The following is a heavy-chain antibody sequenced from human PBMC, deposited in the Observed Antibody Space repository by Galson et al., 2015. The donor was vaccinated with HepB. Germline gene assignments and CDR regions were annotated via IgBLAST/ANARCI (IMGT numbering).Heavy chain of an antibody. CDR3: ARAEGDIAAAVWGEDYYYGMDV. V-gene: IGHV3-21*01. J-gene: IGHJ6*02. D-gene: IGHD6-13*01. CDR2: ISSSSSYI. Sequence: SLRLSCAASGFTLSSYSMNWVRQAPGKGLEWVSSISSSSSYIYYADSVKGRFTISRDNAKNSLYVQMNSLRAEDTAVYYCARAEGDIAAAVWGEDYYYGMDVWGQGTTVTVSS. CDR1: GFTLSSYS.